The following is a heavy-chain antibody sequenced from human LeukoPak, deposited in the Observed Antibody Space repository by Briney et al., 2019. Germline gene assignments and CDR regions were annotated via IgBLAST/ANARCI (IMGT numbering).Heavy chain of an antibody. Sequence: SETLSLTCIVSGGSISGYYWSWIRQPAGKGLEWIWHIDTSAHTNYNSSLMSRFTISLDKSKNQFSLRLTPVTAADTAVYYCARHWSHSVAQFGRSYWFDPWGQGTLVTVSS. CDR3: ARHWSHSVAQFGRSYWFDP. CDR2: IDTSAHT. D-gene: IGHD2-15*01. J-gene: IGHJ5*02. CDR1: GGSISGYY. V-gene: IGHV4-4*07.